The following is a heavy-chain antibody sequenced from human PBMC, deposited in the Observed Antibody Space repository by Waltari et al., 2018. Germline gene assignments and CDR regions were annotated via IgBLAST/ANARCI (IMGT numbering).Heavy chain of an antibody. V-gene: IGHV3-9*01. CDR3: ARGGRGIAAAGTSEFWGY. Sequence: EVQLVESGGGLVQPGRYLRLYCAASGFTFDDYAMQWVRQAPGKGLEWVSGISWNSGSIGYADSGKGRFTISRDNAKNSLYLQMNSLRAEDTAVYYCARGGRGIAAAGTSEFWGYWGQGTLVTVSS. D-gene: IGHD6-13*01. J-gene: IGHJ4*02. CDR2: ISWNSGSI. CDR1: GFTFDDYA.